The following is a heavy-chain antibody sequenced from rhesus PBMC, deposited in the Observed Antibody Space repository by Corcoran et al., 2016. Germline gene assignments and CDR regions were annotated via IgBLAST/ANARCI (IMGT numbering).Heavy chain of an antibody. D-gene: IGHD6-37*01. CDR2: ISGDDRST. Sequence: LQLQESGPGLVKPSETLSLTCAVSGGSISRHSWTWIRQPPGKGLDWIGRISGDDRSTDYNPSLRSRVTISTDTSKTQFSLKVDSVTAADTAVYYCVGLMVAGPVEYWGQGVLVTVSS. CDR3: VGLMVAGPVEY. CDR1: GGSISRHS. J-gene: IGHJ4*01. V-gene: IGHV4-173*01.